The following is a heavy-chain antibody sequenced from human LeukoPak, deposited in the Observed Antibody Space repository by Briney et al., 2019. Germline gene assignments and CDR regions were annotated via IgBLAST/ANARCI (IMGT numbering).Heavy chain of an antibody. CDR3: ARAHDYGDYGAFWYFDY. CDR1: GFTVSSNY. D-gene: IGHD4-17*01. J-gene: IGHJ4*02. Sequence: GGSLRLSCAASGFTVSSNYMSWVRQAPGKGLEWVSVIYSSGSTYYADSVKGRFTISRDNSKNTLYLQMNSLRAEDTAVYYCARAHDYGDYGAFWYFDYWGQGTLVTVSS. V-gene: IGHV3-66*01. CDR2: IYSSGST.